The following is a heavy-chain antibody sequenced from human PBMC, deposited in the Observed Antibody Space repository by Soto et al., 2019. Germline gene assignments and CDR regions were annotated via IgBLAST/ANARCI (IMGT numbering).Heavy chain of an antibody. CDR2: IKQDGSEK. D-gene: IGHD3-22*01. J-gene: IGHJ6*02. V-gene: IGHV3-7*01. CDR1: GFTFSSYW. Sequence: GGSLRLSCAASGFTFSSYWMSWVRQAPGKGLEWVANIKQDGSEKYYVDSVKGRFTISRDNAKNSLYLQMNSLRAEDTAVYYCARDRPDDSSGYYSYYYYYGMDVWGQGTTVTVS. CDR3: ARDRPDDSSGYYSYYYYYGMDV.